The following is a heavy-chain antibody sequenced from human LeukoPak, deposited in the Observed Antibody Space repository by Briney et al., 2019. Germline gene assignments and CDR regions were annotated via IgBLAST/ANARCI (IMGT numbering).Heavy chain of an antibody. J-gene: IGHJ4*02. CDR1: GFTFSSYG. D-gene: IGHD1-1*01. CDR3: ASGGTTRQLKYFDY. Sequence: GGSLRLSCAASGFTFSSYGMHWVRQAPGKGLEWVAAISYDGSNKYYADSVKGRFTISRDNSKNTLYLQMNSLRAEDTAVYYCASGGTTRQLKYFDYWGRGTLVTVSS. CDR2: ISYDGSNK. V-gene: IGHV3-30*03.